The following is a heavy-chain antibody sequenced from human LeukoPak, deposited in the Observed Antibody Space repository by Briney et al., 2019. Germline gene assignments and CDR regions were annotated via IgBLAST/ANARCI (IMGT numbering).Heavy chain of an antibody. D-gene: IGHD2-15*01. CDR2: IHYSGST. J-gene: IGHJ4*02. CDR1: GGSISSYY. CDR3: ARGSPSTPDS. V-gene: IGHV4-59*01. Sequence: PSETLSLTCTVSGGSISSYYWNWIRQPPGKGLEWIGYIHYSGSTYYHPSLKNRVTISLDTSKTKFSLRLSPVTAADTAVYFCARGSPSTPDSWGQGTLVTVSS.